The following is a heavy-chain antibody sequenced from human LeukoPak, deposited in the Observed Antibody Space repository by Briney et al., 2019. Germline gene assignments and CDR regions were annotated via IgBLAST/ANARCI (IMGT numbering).Heavy chain of an antibody. CDR1: GYTFTSYG. D-gene: IGHD3-10*01. CDR2: ISAHNGNT. Sequence: VASVKVSCKASGYTFTSYGINWVRQAPGQGLEWMGWISAHNGNTNYAQKLQGRVTMTTDASTSTAYMELRSLRSDDTAIYYCARDLYYYGSGSYYDVFDVWGQGTMVTVSS. V-gene: IGHV1-18*01. J-gene: IGHJ3*01. CDR3: ARDLYYYGSGSYYDVFDV.